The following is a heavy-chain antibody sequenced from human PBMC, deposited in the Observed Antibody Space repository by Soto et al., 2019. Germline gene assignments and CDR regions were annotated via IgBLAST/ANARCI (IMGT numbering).Heavy chain of an antibody. V-gene: IGHV3-23*01. CDR1: GFTFSSYA. CDR2: VTGDGYNK. CDR3: AREILSSSWDYYFYYGMDV. J-gene: IGHJ6*04. D-gene: IGHD6-13*01. Sequence: GSLRLSCAASGFTFSSYAMAWVRQAPGKGLEWVSTVTGDGYNKQHPDSVKGRFTISRDNSKNTLYLQMNSLRAEDTAVYYCAREILSSSWDYYFYYGMDVWGKGTPVTLSS.